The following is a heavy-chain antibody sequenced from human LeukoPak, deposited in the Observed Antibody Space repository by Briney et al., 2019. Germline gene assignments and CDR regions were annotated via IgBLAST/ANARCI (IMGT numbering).Heavy chain of an antibody. J-gene: IGHJ2*01. Sequence: ASVKVSCKASGYTFTGYYMHWVRQAPGQGLEWMGWINPNSGGTNYAQKFQGRGTMTRDTSISTAYMELSRLRSDDTAVYYCARELYSSSSRYFDLWGRGTLVTVSS. CDR1: GYTFTGYY. CDR2: INPNSGGT. D-gene: IGHD6-13*01. CDR3: ARELYSSSSRYFDL. V-gene: IGHV1-2*02.